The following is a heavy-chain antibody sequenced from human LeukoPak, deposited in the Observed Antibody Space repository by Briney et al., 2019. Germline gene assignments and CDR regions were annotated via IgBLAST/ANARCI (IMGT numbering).Heavy chain of an antibody. Sequence: SETLSLTCIVSGGSISSYYWSWIRQPPGKGREWIGYISYSGSTNYNPSLKSRVTVSVDTSKNQFSLKLRSVTAADTAVYYCARAVGVGRGTYFDLWGRGTLVTASS. CDR2: ISYSGST. J-gene: IGHJ2*01. CDR3: ARAVGVGRGTYFDL. V-gene: IGHV4-59*08. CDR1: GGSISSYY. D-gene: IGHD1-1*01.